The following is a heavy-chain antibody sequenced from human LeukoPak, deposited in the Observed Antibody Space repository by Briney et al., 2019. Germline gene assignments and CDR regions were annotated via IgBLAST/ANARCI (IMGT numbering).Heavy chain of an antibody. V-gene: IGHV3-48*03. D-gene: IGHD2/OR15-2a*01. CDR1: GLSFSSSG. Sequence: GGSLRLSCAASGLSFSSSGMNWVRQAPGKGLEWVSYITATGSTIYYADSVKGRFTISRDNARSSLFLSMSSLRAEDTAVYYFGRSIIGGATGAFDVWGQGTMVTVS. J-gene: IGHJ3*01. CDR2: ITATGSTI. CDR3: GRSIIGGATGAFDV.